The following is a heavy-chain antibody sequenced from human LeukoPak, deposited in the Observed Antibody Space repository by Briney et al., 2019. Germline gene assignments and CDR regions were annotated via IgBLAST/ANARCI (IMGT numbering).Heavy chain of an antibody. CDR1: GFTFSSYN. J-gene: IGHJ3*02. CDR3: ARDSHKFDSSGYYPDAFDI. CDR2: ISSSGSSI. D-gene: IGHD3-22*01. Sequence: TGGSLRLSCAASGFTFSSYNMNWVRQAPGKGLEWVSYISSSGSSIYYADSVKGRFTISRDNAKKSLYLQMHSLRAEDTAVYYCARDSHKFDSSGYYPDAFDIWGQGKMVTVSS. V-gene: IGHV3-48*04.